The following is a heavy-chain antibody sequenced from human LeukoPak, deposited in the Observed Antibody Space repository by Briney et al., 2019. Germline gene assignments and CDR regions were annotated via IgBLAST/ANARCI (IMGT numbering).Heavy chain of an antibody. CDR2: ISSSSSYI. J-gene: IGHJ4*02. CDR1: GFIFSNYA. CDR3: ARVGATVLFGVQY. D-gene: IGHD1-26*01. Sequence: GASLRLSCAASGFIFSNYAMYWARQAPGKGLEWVSSISSSSSYIYYADSVKGRFTISRDNAKNSLYLQMNSLRAEDTAVYYCARVGATVLFGVQYWGQGTLVTVPS. V-gene: IGHV3-21*01.